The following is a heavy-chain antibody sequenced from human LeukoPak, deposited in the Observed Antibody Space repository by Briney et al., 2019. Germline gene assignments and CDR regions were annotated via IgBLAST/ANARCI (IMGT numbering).Heavy chain of an antibody. CDR2: MNPSGST. CDR3: ARGRQDVTMIVVVMTAVSYYLDV. D-gene: IGHD3-22*01. CDR1: GGSFSGYY. J-gene: IGHJ6*03. V-gene: IGHV4-34*01. Sequence: SETLSLTCAVYGGSFSGYYWTWIRQTPEKGLEWIGEMNPSGSTNYNPSLKSRVTTSVDTSKNQFSLELSSVTAADTAVYYRARGRQDVTMIVVVMTAVSYYLDVWGKGTTVTVS.